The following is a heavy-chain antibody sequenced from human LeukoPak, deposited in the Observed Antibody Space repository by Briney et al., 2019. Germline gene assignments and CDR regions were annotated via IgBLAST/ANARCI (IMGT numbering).Heavy chain of an antibody. D-gene: IGHD3-22*01. V-gene: IGHV3-23*01. CDR3: AKDFRGLTMIVVETFDY. CDR2: ISGSGGST. J-gene: IGHJ4*02. CDR1: GFTFSSYA. Sequence: GGSLRLSCAASGFTFSSYAMSWVRQAPGKGLEWVSAISGSGGSTYYADSVKGRFTISRDNSKNTLYLQMNSLRAEDTAVYYCAKDFRGLTMIVVETFDYWGQGTLVTVSS.